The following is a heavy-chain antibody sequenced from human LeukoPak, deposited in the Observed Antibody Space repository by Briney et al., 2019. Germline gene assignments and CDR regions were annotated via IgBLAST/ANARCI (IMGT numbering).Heavy chain of an antibody. CDR2: INHSGST. D-gene: IGHD1-26*01. J-gene: IGHJ5*02. CDR3: ARVTTGYSGSYYWFDP. CDR1: GGSFSGYY. V-gene: IGHV4-34*01. Sequence: SETLSLTCAVYGGSFSGYYWSWIRQPPGKGLEWIGEINHSGSTNYNPSLRSRVTISVDTSKNQFSLKLSSVTAADTAVYYCARVTTGYSGSYYWFDPWGQGTLATVSS.